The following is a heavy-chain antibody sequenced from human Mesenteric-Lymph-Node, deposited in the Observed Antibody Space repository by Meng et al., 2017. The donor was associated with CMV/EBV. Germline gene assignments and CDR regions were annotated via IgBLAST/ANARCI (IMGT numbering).Heavy chain of an antibody. Sequence: GESLKISCAASGFIFSVYVMKWVRQAPGKGLDWVVVISYVGSNKYDADSVKGRFTISGDKSKNTLYLQMNSLRAEDTAVYYCARGGYSSYGMDVWGQGTTVTVSS. D-gene: IGHD6-13*01. CDR3: ARGGYSSYGMDV. CDR1: GFIFSVYV. J-gene: IGHJ6*02. CDR2: ISYVGSNK. V-gene: IGHV3-30-3*01.